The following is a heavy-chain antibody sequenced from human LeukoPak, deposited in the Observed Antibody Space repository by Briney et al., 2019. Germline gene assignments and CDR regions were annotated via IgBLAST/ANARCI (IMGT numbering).Heavy chain of an antibody. D-gene: IGHD1-26*01. CDR1: XGSISSSNW. CDR3: ARLLPVGATLDY. Sequence: LXXXVSXGSISSSNWWRWGRXPRXXXXXWVGEIYHSGSTNYNPSLKSRVTISVDKSKNQFSLKLSSVTAADTAVYYCARLLPVGATLDYWGQGTLVTVSS. V-gene: IGHV4-4*02. J-gene: IGHJ4*02. CDR2: IYHSGST.